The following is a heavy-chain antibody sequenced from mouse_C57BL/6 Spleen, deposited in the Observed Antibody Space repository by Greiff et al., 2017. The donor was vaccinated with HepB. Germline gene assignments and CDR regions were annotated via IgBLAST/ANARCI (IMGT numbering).Heavy chain of an antibody. J-gene: IGHJ4*01. D-gene: IGHD2-2*01. CDR3: ARHEGEGYYGYDEDAMDY. CDR2: FYPGSGSI. V-gene: IGHV1-62-2*01. CDR1: GYTFTEYT. Sequence: ESGAELVKPGASVKLSCKASGYTFTEYTIHWVKQRSGQGLEWIGWFYPGSGSIKYNEKFKDKATLTADKSSSTVYMELSRLTSEDSAVYFCARHEGEGYYGYDEDAMDYWGQGTSVTVSS.